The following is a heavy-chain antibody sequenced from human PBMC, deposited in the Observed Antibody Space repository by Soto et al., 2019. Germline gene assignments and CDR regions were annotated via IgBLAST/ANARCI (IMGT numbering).Heavy chain of an antibody. V-gene: IGHV1-69*01. CDR2: SIPIIGTA. J-gene: IGHJ4*02. Sequence: QVQLVQSGAEVKKPGSSVKVSCKASGGTFNNYAISGVRQAPGQGLEWMGGSIPIIGTADYAHKFQGRLAISAYESTETTFIELSSLRSEDTAGYYCARGGVDVVSTAGLDYWGQGTLVTVSS. CDR3: ARGGVDVVSTAGLDY. CDR1: GGTFNNYA.